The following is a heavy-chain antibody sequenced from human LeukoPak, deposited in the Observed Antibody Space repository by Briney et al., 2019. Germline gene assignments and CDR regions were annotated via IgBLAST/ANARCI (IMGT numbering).Heavy chain of an antibody. CDR3: ARAEAPCYDFWSGYSASAPHYYFQH. CDR1: GFTFSDYY. Sequence: PGGSLRLSCAASGFTFSDYYMSWIRQAPGKGLEWVSYISSRSSTIYYADSVKGRFTISRDNAKNSLYLQMNSLRAEDTAVYYCARAEAPCYDFWSGYSASAPHYYFQHWGQGTLVTVSS. D-gene: IGHD3-3*01. V-gene: IGHV3-11*01. J-gene: IGHJ1*01. CDR2: ISSRSSTI.